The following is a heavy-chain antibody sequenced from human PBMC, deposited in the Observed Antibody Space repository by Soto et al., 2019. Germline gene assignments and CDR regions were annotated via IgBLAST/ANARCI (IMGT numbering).Heavy chain of an antibody. J-gene: IGHJ3*02. V-gene: IGHV3-66*01. CDR1: GFTVSSNY. Sequence: EVQLVESGGGLVQPGGSLRLSCAASGFTVSSNYMSWVRQAPGKGLEWVSVIYSGGSTYYADSVKGRFTISRDNSKNTLYLQMNGLRAEDTAVYYCARGTMIVVVGDAFDIWGQGTMVTVSS. CDR3: ARGTMIVVVGDAFDI. CDR2: IYSGGST. D-gene: IGHD3-22*01.